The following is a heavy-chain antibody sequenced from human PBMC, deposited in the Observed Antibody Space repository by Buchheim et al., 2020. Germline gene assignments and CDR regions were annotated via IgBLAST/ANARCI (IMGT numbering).Heavy chain of an antibody. CDR2: ISGGSSDI. J-gene: IGHJ6*02. CDR3: ARVHWGEYDQYYGLDV. CDR1: GFDFSDFY. V-gene: IGHV3-11*06. D-gene: IGHD4-17*01. Sequence: VRLVESGGGVVKPGGSLRLSCAVSGFDFSDFYMTWIRQAPGKGLEWVSYISGGSSDIGYADTVQGRVTISRDNAQKPLAPSMNNLRAEDTAVYYCARVHWGEYDQYYGLDVWGQGTT.